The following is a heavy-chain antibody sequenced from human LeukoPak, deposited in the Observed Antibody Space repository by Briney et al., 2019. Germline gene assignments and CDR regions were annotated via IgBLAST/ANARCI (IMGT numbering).Heavy chain of an antibody. D-gene: IGHD3-10*01. J-gene: IGHJ5*02. CDR1: GFTFSSYA. CDR3: AREIPMVRGVNEQFDP. V-gene: IGHV3-30*04. Sequence: PGGSLRLSCAASGFTFSSYAMHWVRQAPGKGLEWVAVISYDGSNKYYADSVKGRFTISRDNSKNTLYLQMNSLRAEDTAVYYCAREIPMVRGVNEQFDPWGQGTLVTVSS. CDR2: ISYDGSNK.